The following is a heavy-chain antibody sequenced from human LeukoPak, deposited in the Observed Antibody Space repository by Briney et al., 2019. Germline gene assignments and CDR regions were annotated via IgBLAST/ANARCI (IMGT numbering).Heavy chain of an antibody. CDR2: VNPSSGVT. D-gene: IGHD3-9*01. J-gene: IGHJ4*02. CDR3: AKNYDILTGYAS. V-gene: IGHV1-8*01. CDR1: GYTFTTYD. Sequence: ASVKVSCKAFGYTFTTYDINWVRQATGQGLEWMGWVNPSSGVTRYAQKFQGRVTMTRNTSISTAYMELSSLRSEDTAVYYCAKNYDILTGYASWGQGTLVTVSS.